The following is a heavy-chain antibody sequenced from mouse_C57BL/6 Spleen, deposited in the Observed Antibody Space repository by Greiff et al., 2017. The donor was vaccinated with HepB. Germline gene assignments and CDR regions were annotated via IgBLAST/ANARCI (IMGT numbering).Heavy chain of an antibody. CDR2: IDPETGGT. V-gene: IGHV1-15*01. D-gene: IGHD1-1*01. CDR3: TRLGALFITTVVATDFDY. Sequence: QVQLQQSGAELVRPGASVTLSCKASGYTFTDYEMHWVKQTPVHGLEWIGAIDPETGGTAYNQKFKGKAILTAGKSSSTAYMELRSLTSEDSAVYYCTRLGALFITTVVATDFDYWGQGTTLTVSS. J-gene: IGHJ2*01. CDR1: GYTFTDYE.